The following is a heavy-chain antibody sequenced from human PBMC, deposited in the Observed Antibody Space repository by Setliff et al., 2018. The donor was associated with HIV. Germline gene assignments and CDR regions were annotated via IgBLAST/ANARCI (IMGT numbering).Heavy chain of an antibody. CDR3: ARGTTLNVVPDAFDF. V-gene: IGHV4-38-2*02. CDR1: GYSISSGYY. Sequence: ETLSLTCTVTGYSISSGYYCAWIRQPPGKGLEWIGYIYHAGNTYYNPSLKSRVTISVDTSKDQISLRLNSLTAADTAVYYCARGTTLNVVPDAFDFWGQGTMVTVSS. J-gene: IGHJ3*01. D-gene: IGHD4-17*01. CDR2: IYHAGNT.